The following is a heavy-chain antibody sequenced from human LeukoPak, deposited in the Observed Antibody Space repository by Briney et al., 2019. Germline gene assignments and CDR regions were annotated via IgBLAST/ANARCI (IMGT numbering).Heavy chain of an antibody. J-gene: IGHJ4*02. D-gene: IGHD5-12*01. Sequence: SETLSLTCSVSGGSISSYYWTWIRQPPGKGLEWIGYIYYSGSTNYNPSLKSRVTISVDTSKNQFSLKLSSVTAADTAVYYCAIRAFSGYAIVPDLDYWGQGTLVTVSS. CDR2: IYYSGST. V-gene: IGHV4-59*01. CDR1: GGSISSYY. CDR3: AIRAFSGYAIVPDLDY.